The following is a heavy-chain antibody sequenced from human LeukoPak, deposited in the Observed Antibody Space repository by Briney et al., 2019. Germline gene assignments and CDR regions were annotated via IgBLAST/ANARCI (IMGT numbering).Heavy chain of an antibody. CDR3: ARARSYDFWSVYSPAFDY. V-gene: IGHV4-59*01. CDR2: IYYSGST. D-gene: IGHD3-3*01. CDR1: GGSISSYY. J-gene: IGHJ4*02. Sequence: SETLSLTCTVSGGSISSYYWSRIRQPPGKGLEWIGYIYYSGSTNYNPSLKSRVTISVDTSKNQFSLKLSSVTAADTAVYYCARARSYDFWSVYSPAFDYWGQGTLVTVSS.